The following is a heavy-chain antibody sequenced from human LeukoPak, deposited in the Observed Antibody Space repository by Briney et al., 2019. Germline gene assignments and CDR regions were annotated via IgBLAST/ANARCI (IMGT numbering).Heavy chain of an antibody. V-gene: IGHV3-30*15. CDR1: GFTLTYYA. CDR3: ARSSYDYGGIEGPFDY. D-gene: IGHD4-23*01. J-gene: IGHJ4*02. Sequence: QPGRSLRLSCAASGFTLTYYAMHWVRQAPGKGLEWVAVTSYDGNKKYYADSVKGRFTISRDSSKNTLYLQMSSLRAEDTAVYYCARSSYDYGGIEGPFDYWGQGTLVTVSS. CDR2: TSYDGNKK.